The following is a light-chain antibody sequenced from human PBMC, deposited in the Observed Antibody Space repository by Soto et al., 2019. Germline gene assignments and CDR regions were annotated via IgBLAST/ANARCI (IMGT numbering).Light chain of an antibody. Sequence: QSVLTQTPSASGTPGQRVTISCSGSSSNIGSNFVYWYQHLPGTAPKLLIYRNILRHSGVPDRFSASKSGTSASLAIGGLRSEDEGDYYCASWDDSLSGVVFGGGTKVTVL. CDR3: ASWDDSLSGVV. J-gene: IGLJ2*01. CDR1: SSNIGSNF. CDR2: RNI. V-gene: IGLV1-47*01.